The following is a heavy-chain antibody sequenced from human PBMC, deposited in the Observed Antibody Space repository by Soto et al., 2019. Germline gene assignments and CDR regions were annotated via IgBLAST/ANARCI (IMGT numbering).Heavy chain of an antibody. CDR1: GGSISSGGYY. CDR2: IYYSGST. J-gene: IGHJ3*02. D-gene: IGHD3-22*01. CDR3: LGGGYYYDSRGYLHDAFDI. Sequence: SETLSLTCTVSGGSISSGGYYWSWIRQHPGKGLEWIGYIYYSGSTYYNPSLKSRVTISVDTSKNQFSLKLSSVTAADTAVYYCLGGGYYYDSRGYLHDAFDIWGQGTMVTVSS. V-gene: IGHV4-31*03.